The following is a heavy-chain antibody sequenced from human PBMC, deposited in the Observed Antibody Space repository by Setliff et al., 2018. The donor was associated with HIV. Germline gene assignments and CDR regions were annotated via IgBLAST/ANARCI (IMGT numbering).Heavy chain of an antibody. CDR1: GFTFSWYG. Sequence: GGSLRLSCAASGFTFSWYGMDWVRQAPGKGLEWVAVISFDGSDKYYADSVKGRFTLSRDNSKNTLYLQMNTLRVEDTAVYYCARDPPGSGFHLDYWGQGTPVTVSS. J-gene: IGHJ4*02. D-gene: IGHD5-12*01. CDR3: ARDPPGSGFHLDY. CDR2: ISFDGSDK. V-gene: IGHV3-30*03.